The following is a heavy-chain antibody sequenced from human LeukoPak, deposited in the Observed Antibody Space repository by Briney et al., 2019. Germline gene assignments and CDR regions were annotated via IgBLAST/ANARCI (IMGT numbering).Heavy chain of an antibody. CDR2: ISYDGSNK. J-gene: IGHJ4*02. V-gene: IGHV3-30-3*01. CDR3: ASPAEDTAMVPSYYFDY. CDR1: GFTFSSYA. D-gene: IGHD5-18*01. Sequence: GGSLRLSCAASGFTFSSYAMSWVRQAPGKGLEWVAVISYDGSNKYYADSVKGRFTISRDNSKNTLYLQMNSLRAEDTAVYYCASPAEDTAMVPSYYFDYWGQGTLVTVSS.